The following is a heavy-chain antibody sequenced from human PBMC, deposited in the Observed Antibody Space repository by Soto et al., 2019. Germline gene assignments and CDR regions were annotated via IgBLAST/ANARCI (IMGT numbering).Heavy chain of an antibody. CDR3: AKVRVGELVASTTLFFDY. D-gene: IGHD3-16*01. V-gene: IGHV3-23*01. Sequence: VQLLESGGGLVQPGGSLRLSCAASGFTFSSYAMSWVRQAPGKGLEWVSAISGSGGSTYYADSVKGRFTISRDNSKNTLYLQMNSLRAEDTAVYYCAKVRVGELVASTTLFFDYWGQGTLVTVSS. J-gene: IGHJ4*02. CDR2: ISGSGGST. CDR1: GFTFSSYA.